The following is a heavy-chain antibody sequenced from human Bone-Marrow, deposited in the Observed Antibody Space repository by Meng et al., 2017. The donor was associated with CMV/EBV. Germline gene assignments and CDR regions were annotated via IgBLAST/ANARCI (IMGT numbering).Heavy chain of an antibody. CDR1: GYTFTSYY. D-gene: IGHD5-12*01. CDR3: AREASASLTGIVATTHDDGNWFDP. CDR2: INPSGGST. V-gene: IGHV1-46*01. Sequence: ASVKVSCKASGYTFTSYYMHWVRQAPGQGLEWMGIINPSGGSTSYAQKFQGRVTMTRDTSTSTVYMELSSLRSEDTAVYYCAREASASLTGIVATTHDDGNWFDPWGQGTLVTVSS. J-gene: IGHJ5*02.